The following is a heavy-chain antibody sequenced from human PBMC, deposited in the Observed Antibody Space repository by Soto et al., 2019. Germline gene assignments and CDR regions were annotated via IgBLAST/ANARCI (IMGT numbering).Heavy chain of an antibody. V-gene: IGHV4-39*01. D-gene: IGHD6-13*01. CDR1: GGSISSSSYY. J-gene: IGHJ5*02. Sequence: QLQLQESGPGLVKPSETLSLTCTVSGGSISSSSYYWGWIRQPPGKGLEWIGSIYYSGSTYYNPSLKSRVTISVDTSKNQFSLKLSSVTAADTAVYYCARHSRYSSSWYNWFDPWGQGTLVTVSS. CDR2: IYYSGST. CDR3: ARHSRYSSSWYNWFDP.